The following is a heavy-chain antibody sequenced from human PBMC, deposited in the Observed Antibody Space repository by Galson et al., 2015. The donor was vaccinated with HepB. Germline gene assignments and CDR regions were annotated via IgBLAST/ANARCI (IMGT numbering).Heavy chain of an antibody. CDR2: INPSGDDT. D-gene: IGHD6-25*01. J-gene: IGHJ4*02. CDR3: AREPPNSGCLDF. Sequence: SVKVSCKASGYTFIGYYIHWVRQAPGQGLEWMGIINPSGDDTAYAQIFQGRVTLTRDTSTDTVYMDLSSLRSGDTAVYYCAREPPNSGCLDFWGQGTLVTVSS. V-gene: IGHV1-46*01. CDR1: GYTFIGYY.